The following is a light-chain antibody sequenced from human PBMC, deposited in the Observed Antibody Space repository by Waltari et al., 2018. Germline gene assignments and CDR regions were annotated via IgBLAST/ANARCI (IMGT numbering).Light chain of an antibody. CDR2: GAS. J-gene: IGKJ1*01. CDR1: QSVGGT. Sequence: EIVLTQSPGTLSFAPGERATLSCWASQSVGGTLAWYQQKPGQAPRLLIYGASSRATGIPDRFSGSGSGTVFSLSISRLEPEDFAVYYCQHYVRLLVTFGQGTKVEIK. V-gene: IGKV3-20*01. CDR3: QHYVRLLVT.